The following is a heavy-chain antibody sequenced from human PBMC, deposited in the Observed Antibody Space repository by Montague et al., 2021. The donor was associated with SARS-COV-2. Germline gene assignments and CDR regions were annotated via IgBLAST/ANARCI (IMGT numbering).Heavy chain of an antibody. D-gene: IGHD3-10*01. CDR3: ARPLVRGVPKAFDI. Sequence: SETLSLTCTVSGGSITRNYYWGWIRQPPGKGLEWVGNIYYSGTTXINPSLESRVTISVDASKNQFSLNLTFVTAADTAVYYCARPLVRGVPKAFDIWGQGALVIVSS. CDR1: GGSITRNYY. J-gene: IGHJ3*02. CDR2: IYYSGTT. V-gene: IGHV4-39*01.